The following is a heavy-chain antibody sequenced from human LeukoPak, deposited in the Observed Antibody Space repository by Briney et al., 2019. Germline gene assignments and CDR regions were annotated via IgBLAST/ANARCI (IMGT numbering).Heavy chain of an antibody. V-gene: IGHV3-23*01. CDR3: AGDRNSDWYSPLDY. CDR2: ITATGDTA. CDR1: GFTFTKCA. Sequence: GGSLRLSCVASGFTFTKCAMSWIRQAPGKGLEWVAIITATGDTAYYADSVKGRFTISRDNSRNTVFMQMDSLRAEDTAIYYCAGDRNSDWYSPLDYWGQGSQVAVSP. D-gene: IGHD6-19*01. J-gene: IGHJ4*02.